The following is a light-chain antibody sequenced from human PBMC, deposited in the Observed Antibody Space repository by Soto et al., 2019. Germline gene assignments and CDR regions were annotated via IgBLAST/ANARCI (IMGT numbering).Light chain of an antibody. CDR2: RSD. CDR3: SARDDFLSGVV. CDR1: SSNIGSNH. V-gene: IGLV1-47*01. J-gene: IGLJ7*01. Sequence: QLVLTQPPSASGTPGQRVTISCSGSSSNIGSNHVYWYQQFPGMAPKLLMYRSDQRPTGVPDRFSGSRSGTSASLAISGLRSDDEADYYCSARDDFLSGVVFGGGTQLTVL.